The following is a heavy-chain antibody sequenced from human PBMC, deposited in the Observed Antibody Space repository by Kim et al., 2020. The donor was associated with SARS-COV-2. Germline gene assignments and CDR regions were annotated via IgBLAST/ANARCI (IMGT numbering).Heavy chain of an antibody. V-gene: IGHV4-34*01. CDR3: ARGGLYYDFWSGYYRISGWFDP. CDR2: INHSGST. CDR1: GGSFSGYY. Sequence: SETLSLTCAVYGGSFSGYYWSWIRQPPGKGLEWIGEINHSGSTNYNPSLKSRVTISVDTSKNQFSLKLSSVTAADTAVYYCARGGLYYDFWSGYYRISGWFDPWGQGTLVTVSS. J-gene: IGHJ5*02. D-gene: IGHD3-3*01.